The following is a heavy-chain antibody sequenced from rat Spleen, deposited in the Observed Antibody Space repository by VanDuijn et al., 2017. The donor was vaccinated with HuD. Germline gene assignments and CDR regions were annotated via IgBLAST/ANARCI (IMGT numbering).Heavy chain of an antibody. V-gene: IGHV1-43*01. CDR3: TRHDYPGVTTNWFAY. D-gene: IGHD1-4*01. CDR2: INTGSGGT. J-gene: IGHJ3*01. Sequence: QVQLQQSGAELAKPGSSVKISCKASGYTFTNYYISWIKQTTGQGLEYIGYINTGSGGTNYNEKFKDKATLTVDKSSSTAFMQLTSLTPDDSAVYYCTRHDYPGVTTNWFAYWGQGTLVTVSS. CDR1: GYTFTNYY.